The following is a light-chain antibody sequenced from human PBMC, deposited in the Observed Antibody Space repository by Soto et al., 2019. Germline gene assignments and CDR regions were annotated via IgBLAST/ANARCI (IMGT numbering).Light chain of an antibody. CDR1: QSVPNNY. J-gene: IGKJ1*01. V-gene: IGKV3-20*01. CDR2: AVS. CDR3: QQYGDSPPGT. Sequence: EIVMTQSPATLSVSPGEGATLSCRASQSVPNNYLAWYQQKPGQAPRRLIYAVSTRATGTPDRFSGSGSGTDFTLTISTLEPEDFAVYYCQQYGDSPPGTFGQGTKVDIK.